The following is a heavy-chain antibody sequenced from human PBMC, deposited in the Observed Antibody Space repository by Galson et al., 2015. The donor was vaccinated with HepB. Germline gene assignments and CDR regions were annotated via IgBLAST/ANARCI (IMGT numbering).Heavy chain of an antibody. CDR3: VKGYCSGGSCYSWLFLDYYMDV. J-gene: IGHJ6*03. CDR1: GFTFSSYA. Sequence: SLRLSCAASGFTFSSYAMHWVRQAPGKGLEYVSAISSNGGSTYYADSVKGRFTISRDNSKNTLYLQMSSLRAEDTAVYYCVKGYCSGGSCYSWLFLDYYMDVWGKGTTVTVSS. D-gene: IGHD2-15*01. V-gene: IGHV3-64D*06. CDR2: ISSNGGST.